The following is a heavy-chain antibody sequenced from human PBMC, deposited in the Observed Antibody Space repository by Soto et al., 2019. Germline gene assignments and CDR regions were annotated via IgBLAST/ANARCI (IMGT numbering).Heavy chain of an antibody. CDR2: IYHSGST. Sequence: SETLSLTCAVYGGSISSNKWWSWVRQPPGKGLEWIGEIYHSGSTNYNPSLKSRVTISLDKSKNQFSLKLTSVTAADSAVYYCARDDHIVVVPTSLGAMDVGGQGTTVTVS. V-gene: IGHV4-4*02. D-gene: IGHD2-2*01. CDR1: GGSISSNKW. CDR3: ARDDHIVVVPTSLGAMDV. J-gene: IGHJ6*02.